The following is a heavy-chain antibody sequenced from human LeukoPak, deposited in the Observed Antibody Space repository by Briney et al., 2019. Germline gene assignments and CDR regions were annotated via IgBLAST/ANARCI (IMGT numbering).Heavy chain of an antibody. V-gene: IGHV3-15*01. CDR1: GFTFSNAW. D-gene: IGHD6-13*01. Sequence: GGSLRLSCAASGFTFSNAWMSWVRQAPGKGLEWVGRIKSKTDGGTTDYAAPVKGRFTISRDDSKNTLYLQMNSLKTEDTAVYYCTTGLYSSSWLGYYYYMDVWGKGTTVTISS. J-gene: IGHJ6*03. CDR3: TTGLYSSSWLGYYYYMDV. CDR2: IKSKTDGGTT.